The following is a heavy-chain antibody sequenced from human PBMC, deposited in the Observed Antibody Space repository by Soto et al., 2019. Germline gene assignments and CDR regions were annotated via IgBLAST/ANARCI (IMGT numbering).Heavy chain of an antibody. D-gene: IGHD2-15*01. J-gene: IGHJ5*02. Sequence: QVQPQQWGAGLLKPSETLSLTCAVYGGSFSGYYWSWIRQPPGKGLEWIGEINHSGSTNYNPSLKSRVTISVDTSKNQFSPKLSSVTAADTAVYYCARAGGPEDIVVVVAATGRYNWFDPWGQGTLVTVSS. V-gene: IGHV4-34*01. CDR1: GGSFSGYY. CDR3: ARAGGPEDIVVVVAATGRYNWFDP. CDR2: INHSGST.